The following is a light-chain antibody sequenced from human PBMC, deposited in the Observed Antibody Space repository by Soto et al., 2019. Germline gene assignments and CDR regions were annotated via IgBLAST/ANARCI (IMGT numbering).Light chain of an antibody. CDR2: AAS. CDR1: QGFTNY. CDR3: QKYNTAPYT. V-gene: IGKV1-27*01. J-gene: IGKJ5*01. Sequence: DFQMTQSPSSLSASVGDTVTLTCRASQGFTNYLAWYQQKPWKAPKLLIYAASTLQSGVPPRFSGSGSGTHFTLTISSLQPEDAATYYCQKYNTAPYTFGQGTRLEI.